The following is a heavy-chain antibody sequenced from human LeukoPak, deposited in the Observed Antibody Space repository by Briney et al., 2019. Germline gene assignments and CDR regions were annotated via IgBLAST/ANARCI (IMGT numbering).Heavy chain of an antibody. J-gene: IGHJ5*02. D-gene: IGHD2-2*01. V-gene: IGHV4-59*01. CDR3: ARDPGGCSSTSCHENWFDP. CDR1: GGSISSYY. Sequence: SETLSLTCTVSGGSISSYYWSWIRQPPGKGLEWIGYIYYSGSTNYNPSLKSRVTISVDTSKNQFSLKLSSVTAADTAVYYCARDPGGCSSTSCHENWFDPWGQGTLVTVSS. CDR2: IYYSGST.